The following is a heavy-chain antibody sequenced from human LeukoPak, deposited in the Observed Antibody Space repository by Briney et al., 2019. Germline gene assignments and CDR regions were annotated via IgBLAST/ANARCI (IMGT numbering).Heavy chain of an antibody. CDR1: GFTFSSYW. CDR2: IKQDGSEK. J-gene: IGHJ4*02. CDR3: ARGVTLWFGVKQYYFDY. V-gene: IGHV3-7*01. Sequence: GGSLRLSCAAPGFTFSSYWMSWVRQAPGKGLEWVANIKQDGSEKYYVDSVKGRFTISRDNAKNSLYLQMNSLRAEDTAVYYCARGVTLWFGVKQYYFDYWGQGTLVTVSS. D-gene: IGHD3-10*01.